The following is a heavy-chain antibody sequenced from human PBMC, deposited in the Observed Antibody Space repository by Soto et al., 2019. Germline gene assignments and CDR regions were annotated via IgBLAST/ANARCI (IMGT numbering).Heavy chain of an antibody. CDR3: TTDSYSPMIVGRFDY. CDR2: IKSKTDGGTT. V-gene: IGHV3-15*07. Sequence: PGGSLRLSCAASGFTLSNAWINWFRQAPGKGLELVGRIKSKTDGGTTDFAAPLKGRFAISRDDSKYMVYLQMNSLKTEDTGISYCTTDSYSPMIVGRFDYWGHGTLVTVSS. CDR1: GFTLSNAW. D-gene: IGHD3-22*01. J-gene: IGHJ4*01.